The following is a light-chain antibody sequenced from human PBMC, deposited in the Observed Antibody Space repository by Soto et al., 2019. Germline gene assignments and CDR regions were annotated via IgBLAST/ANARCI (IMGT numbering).Light chain of an antibody. J-gene: IGLJ1*01. CDR1: SSNIGNNY. Sequence: QSVLTQPPSGSAGPGQKVTISCSGSSSNIGNNYVFWYQQLPGTAPKLLIYENNKRPSGIPDRFSGSKSGTSATLGITGLQTGDDADYYCGPWESSLSAGVCGTGTKVTIL. CDR3: GPWESSLSAGV. CDR2: ENN. V-gene: IGLV1-51*02.